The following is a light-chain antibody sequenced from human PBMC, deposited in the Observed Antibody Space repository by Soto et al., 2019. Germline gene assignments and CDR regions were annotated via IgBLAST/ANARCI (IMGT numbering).Light chain of an antibody. Sequence: ESVLTQSPGTLSLSPGEKATLSCRASQSVSSSYLAWYQQKPGQAPRLLIYGASSRATGIPDRFSGSGSGTDFTLTVSRLEPEDFAVYYCQQFGSSSWTFGQGTK. CDR2: GAS. J-gene: IGKJ1*01. CDR1: QSVSSSY. V-gene: IGKV3-20*01. CDR3: QQFGSSSWT.